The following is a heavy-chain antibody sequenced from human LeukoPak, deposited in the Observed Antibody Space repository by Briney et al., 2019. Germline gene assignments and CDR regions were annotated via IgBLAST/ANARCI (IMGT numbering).Heavy chain of an antibody. Sequence: ASVKVSCKASGYTFTGYYMHWVRQATGQGLEWMGWMNPNSGNTGYAQKFQGRVTMTRNTSISTAYMELSSLRSEDTAVYYCARSANLYYYYYMDVWGKGTTVTISS. D-gene: IGHD4/OR15-4a*01. J-gene: IGHJ6*03. V-gene: IGHV1-8*02. CDR3: ARSANLYYYYYMDV. CDR2: MNPNSGNT. CDR1: GYTFTGYY.